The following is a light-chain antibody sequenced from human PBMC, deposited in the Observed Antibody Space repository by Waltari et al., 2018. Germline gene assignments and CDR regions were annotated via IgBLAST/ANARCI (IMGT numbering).Light chain of an antibody. CDR2: GAS. CDR3: QQYNYSPLT. V-gene: IGKV3-20*01. Sequence: IVLTQSPGTLSLSPGERATLSCRASQSVSNTYLVWYQRKPGQAHRLLIYGASSRATGIPDRFSGSGSGTEFTLTINALEPEDSAVYFCQQYNYSPLTFGGGTRVEIK. CDR1: QSVSNTY. J-gene: IGKJ4*01.